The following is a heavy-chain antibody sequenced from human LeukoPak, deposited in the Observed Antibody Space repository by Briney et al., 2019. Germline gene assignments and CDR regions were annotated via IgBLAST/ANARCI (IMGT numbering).Heavy chain of an antibody. V-gene: IGHV3-23*01. D-gene: IGHD4-23*01. J-gene: IGHJ4*02. CDR2: ISGSDGGT. Sequence: GGSLRLSCAASGFTFRNYAMTWVRQAPGKGLEWVSGISGSDGGTYFADSVKGRFTISRDNSKNTLYLQMNSLTPEDTAIYYCSKGKRSTVLTPLDYWGQGTLVTVSS. CDR1: GFTFRNYA. CDR3: SKGKRSTVLTPLDY.